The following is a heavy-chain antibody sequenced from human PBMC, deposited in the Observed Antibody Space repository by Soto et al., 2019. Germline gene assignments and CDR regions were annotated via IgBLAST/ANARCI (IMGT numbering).Heavy chain of an antibody. Sequence: VGSLRLSCAASGFSLSNNGMHWVRQAPGKGLEWAAVISYDGNNKYYADSVKGRFTISRDNSKNTVYLEMNNLRAEDTAMYYCAKGGSGNYLTYYYYYGMDVWGQGTTVTVSS. CDR2: ISYDGNNK. CDR1: GFSLSNNG. D-gene: IGHD3-22*01. J-gene: IGHJ6*02. CDR3: AKGGSGNYLTYYYYYGMDV. V-gene: IGHV3-30*18.